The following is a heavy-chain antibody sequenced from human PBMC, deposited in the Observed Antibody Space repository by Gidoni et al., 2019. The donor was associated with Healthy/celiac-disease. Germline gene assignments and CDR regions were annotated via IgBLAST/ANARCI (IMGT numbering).Heavy chain of an antibody. CDR2: ISYDGSNK. D-gene: IGHD3-10*01. Sequence: QVQLVESGGGVVQPGRSLRLSCAASGFTFSSYAMHWVRQAPGKGLEWVAVISYDGSNKYYADSVKGRFTISRDNSKNTLYLQMNSLRAEDTAVYYCARAVATMVRGAFDYWGQGTLVTVSS. J-gene: IGHJ4*02. CDR3: ARAVATMVRGAFDY. CDR1: GFTFSSYA. V-gene: IGHV3-30-3*01.